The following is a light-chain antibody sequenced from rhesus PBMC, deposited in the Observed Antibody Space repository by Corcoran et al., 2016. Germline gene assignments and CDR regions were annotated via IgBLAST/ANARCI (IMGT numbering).Light chain of an antibody. Sequence: DIQMTQSPSSLSASVGDTVTITCRASQSFSSSLAWYQQKPGKAPKLLIYSASSLQSGVPSRFSCSKYGTDFTITISSLQPEDIASYYCKQYYSYPHSFGQGTKVEIK. CDR1: QSFSSS. J-gene: IGKJ2*01. V-gene: IGKV1-46*01. CDR2: SAS. CDR3: KQYYSYPHS.